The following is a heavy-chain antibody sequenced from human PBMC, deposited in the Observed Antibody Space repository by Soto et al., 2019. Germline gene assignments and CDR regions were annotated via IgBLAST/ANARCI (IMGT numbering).Heavy chain of an antibody. V-gene: IGHV3-30-3*01. J-gene: IGHJ5*02. Sequence: PGGSLRLSCAASGFTFSSYAMHWVRQAPGKGLEWVAVISYDGSNKYYADSVKGRFTISRDNSKNTLYLQMNSLRAEDTAVYYCARGDAYSGYDSWGQGTLVTVSS. CDR2: ISYDGSNK. CDR1: GFTFSSYA. D-gene: IGHD5-12*01. CDR3: ARGDAYSGYDS.